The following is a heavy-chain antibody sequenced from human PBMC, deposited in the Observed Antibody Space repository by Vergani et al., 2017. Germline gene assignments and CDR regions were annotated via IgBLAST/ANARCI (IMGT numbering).Heavy chain of an antibody. CDR2: ISYDGSNK. CDR1: GFTFSSYA. Sequence: VQLLESGGGLVQPGGSLRLSCAASGFTFSSYAMHWVRQAPGKGLEWVAVISYDGSNKDYADSVKGRFTISRDNSKNTLYLQMNSLRAEDTAVYYCARDGGDTAMVTDYYYYGMDVWGQGTTVTVSS. CDR3: ARDGGDTAMVTDYYYYGMDV. D-gene: IGHD5-18*01. V-gene: IGHV3-30-3*01. J-gene: IGHJ6*02.